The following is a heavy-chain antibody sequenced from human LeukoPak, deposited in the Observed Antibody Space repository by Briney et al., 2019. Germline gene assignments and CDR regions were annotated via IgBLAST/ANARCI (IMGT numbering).Heavy chain of an antibody. CDR2: FDPEDGET. Sequence: ASVKVSCKVSGYTLTELSMHWVRQAPGKGLEWMGGFDPEDGETFYAQKFQGRVTMTEDTSTDTAYMELRSLRSDDTAVYYCARDVIAAPIHYYYYYMDVWGKGTTVTVSS. CDR1: GYTLTELS. V-gene: IGHV1-24*01. CDR3: ARDVIAAPIHYYYYYMDV. J-gene: IGHJ6*03. D-gene: IGHD6-6*01.